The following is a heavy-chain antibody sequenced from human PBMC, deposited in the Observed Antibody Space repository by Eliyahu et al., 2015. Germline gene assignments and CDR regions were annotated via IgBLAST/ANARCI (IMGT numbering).Heavy chain of an antibody. CDR1: DGSVRSXXYY. D-gene: IGHD2-8*02. J-gene: IGHJ5*01. V-gene: IGHV4-30-4*01. Sequence: QVQPQESGPGLVKPSQTLALTCTVSDGSVRSXXYYWSWIRQTPGKGLEWLGHIHYSGNTFYNPSLKSRLIVSLDTSKNQFSLRLSSVTAADTAVYYCARDSGYCTGDVCNSWFDSWGRGALVTVSS. CDR3: ARDSGYCTGDVCNSWFDS. CDR2: IHYSGNT.